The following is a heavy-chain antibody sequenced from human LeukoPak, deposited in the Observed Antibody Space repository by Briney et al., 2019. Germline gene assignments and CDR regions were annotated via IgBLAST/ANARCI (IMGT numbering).Heavy chain of an antibody. J-gene: IGHJ4*02. V-gene: IGHV4-34*01. Sequence: SETLSLTCAVYGGSFSGYYWSWIRQPPGKGLEWIGEINHSGSTNYNPSLKSRVTTSVYTSKNQFSLKLSSVTAADTAVYYCAREVGDTAMVTHFDYWGQGTLVTVSS. CDR3: AREVGDTAMVTHFDY. CDR2: INHSGST. D-gene: IGHD5-18*01. CDR1: GGSFSGYY.